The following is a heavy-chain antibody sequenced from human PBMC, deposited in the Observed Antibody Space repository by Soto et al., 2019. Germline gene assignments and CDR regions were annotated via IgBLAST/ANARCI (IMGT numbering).Heavy chain of an antibody. CDR3: TRDYDFWSGYYMPPERMDV. CDR2: IRSKAYGGTT. CDR1: GFTFGDYA. Sequence: SVRLSCAASGFTFGDYAMSWVRQAPGKGLEWVGFIRSKAYGGTTEYAASVKGRFTISRDDSKSIAYLQMNSLKTEDTAVYYCTRDYDFWSGYYMPPERMDVWGQGTTVTVSS. V-gene: IGHV3-49*04. D-gene: IGHD3-3*01. J-gene: IGHJ6*02.